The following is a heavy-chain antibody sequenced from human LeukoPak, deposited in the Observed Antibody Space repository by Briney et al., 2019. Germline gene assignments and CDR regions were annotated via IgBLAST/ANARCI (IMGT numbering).Heavy chain of an antibody. CDR1: RYTFTGYY. V-gene: IGHV1-2*02. Sequence: ASVKVSCKAFRYTFTGYYMHWVRQAPGQGLEWMGWINPNSGGTDYAQKFQGRVTMTRDTSISTAYMELSRLRSDDTAVYYCARAFYDSSGRYYYYYMDVWGKGTTVTVSS. CDR3: ARAFYDSSGRYYYYYMDV. J-gene: IGHJ6*03. D-gene: IGHD3-22*01. CDR2: INPNSGGT.